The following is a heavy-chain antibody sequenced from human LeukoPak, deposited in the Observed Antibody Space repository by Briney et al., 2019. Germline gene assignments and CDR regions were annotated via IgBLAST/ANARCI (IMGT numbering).Heavy chain of an antibody. J-gene: IGHJ4*02. CDR1: GGSFSGYY. V-gene: IGHV4-34*01. D-gene: IGHD3-10*01. CDR2: INHSGST. CDR3: ARVYGEGSELNYFDY. Sequence: KSSETLSLTCAVYGGSFSGYYWSWIRQPPGKGLEWIGEINHSGSTNYNPSLKSRVTISVDTSKNQFSLKLSSVTAADTAVYYCARVYGEGSELNYFDYWGQGTLVTVSS.